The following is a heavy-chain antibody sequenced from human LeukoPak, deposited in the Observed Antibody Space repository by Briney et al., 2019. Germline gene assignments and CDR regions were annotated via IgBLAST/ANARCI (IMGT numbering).Heavy chain of an antibody. CDR1: GDSISSSSYY. CDR3: ARQIRRSDRNYFDY. CDR2: VYHSGTT. V-gene: IGHV4-39*01. D-gene: IGHD3-16*02. Sequence: SETLSLTCTVSGDSISSSSYYWGWIRQPPGKGLEWIGSVYHSGTTYHNPSLKSRVTISVDTFKSQFSLKLNSVTAADTAVYHCARQIRRSDRNYFDYWGQGTLVIVSS. J-gene: IGHJ4*02.